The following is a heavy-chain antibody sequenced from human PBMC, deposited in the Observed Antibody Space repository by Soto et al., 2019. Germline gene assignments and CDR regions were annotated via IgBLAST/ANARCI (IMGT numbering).Heavy chain of an antibody. CDR2: IIPIFGTA. D-gene: IGHD3-22*01. J-gene: IGHJ3*02. CDR1: GGTFSSYA. CDR3: ARDSHPSLYYYDSSGYLSDAFDI. Sequence: ASVKVSCKASGGTFSSYAISWVRQAPGQGLEWMGGIIPIFGTANYAQKFQGRVTITADESTSTAYMELSSLRSEDTAVYYCARDSHPSLYYYDSSGYLSDAFDIWGQGTMVTVSS. V-gene: IGHV1-69*13.